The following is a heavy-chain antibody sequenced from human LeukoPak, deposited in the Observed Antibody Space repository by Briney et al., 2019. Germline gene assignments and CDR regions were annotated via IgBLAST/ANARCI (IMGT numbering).Heavy chain of an antibody. CDR2: ISYDGSNK. Sequence: GRSLRLSCAASGFTFSSYAMHWVRQAPGKGLEWVAVISYDGSNKYYADSVKGRFTISRDNSKNTLYLQMNSLRAEDTAVYYCAKDQSRLLWFGELTTYYYYGMDVWGQGTTVTVSS. J-gene: IGHJ6*02. D-gene: IGHD3-10*01. CDR3: AKDQSRLLWFGELTTYYYYGMDV. CDR1: GFTFSSYA. V-gene: IGHV3-30-3*01.